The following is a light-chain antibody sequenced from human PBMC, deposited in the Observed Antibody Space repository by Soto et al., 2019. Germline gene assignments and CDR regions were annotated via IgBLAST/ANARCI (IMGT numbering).Light chain of an antibody. CDR3: QQYNDWPLT. V-gene: IGKV3-15*01. CDR2: GAF. Sequence: EIVMTQSPVTLSVSPGERVTLSCRASQSVSSNLAWYQQKPGQAPSLLIYGAFTRATGIPARFSGIGSGTEFTLTISSLQSEDFALYYCQQYNDWPLTFGQGTKVDIK. CDR1: QSVSSN. J-gene: IGKJ1*01.